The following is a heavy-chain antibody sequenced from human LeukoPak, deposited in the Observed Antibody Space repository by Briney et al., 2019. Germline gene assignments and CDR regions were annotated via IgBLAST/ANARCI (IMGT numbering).Heavy chain of an antibody. CDR3: AKDAMATVTYFDY. Sequence: PGGSLRLSCAASGFTFSTYWMHWVRQAPGKGLVWVSRVRPEGTTTAYADSVKGRFTISRDNSRNTLYLQMNSLRSEDTAVYYCAKDAMATVTYFDYWGQGSLVTVSS. V-gene: IGHV3-74*03. J-gene: IGHJ4*02. CDR2: VRPEGTTT. CDR1: GFTFSTYW. D-gene: IGHD4-17*01.